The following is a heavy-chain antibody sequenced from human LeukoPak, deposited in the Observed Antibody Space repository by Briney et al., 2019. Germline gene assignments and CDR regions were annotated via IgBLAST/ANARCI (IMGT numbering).Heavy chain of an antibody. D-gene: IGHD1-26*01. CDR3: ARDPQVGATDY. CDR1: GFTFSSYS. V-gene: IGHV3-21*01. J-gene: IGHJ4*02. Sequence: GGSLRLSCAASGFTFSSYSMNWVRQAPGKGLEWVSSISSSSSYIYYADSVKGRFTISRDNVKNSLYLQMNSLRAEDTAVYYCARDPQVGATDYWGQGTLVTVSS. CDR2: ISSSSSYI.